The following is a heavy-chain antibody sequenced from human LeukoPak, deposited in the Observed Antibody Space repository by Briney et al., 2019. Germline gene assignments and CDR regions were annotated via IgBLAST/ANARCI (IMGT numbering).Heavy chain of an antibody. J-gene: IGHJ6*02. CDR2: ISGSGGST. V-gene: IGHV3-23*01. CDR3: AKSYIQYRTLYGMDV. CDR1: GFTFSSYA. Sequence: PGGSLRLSCAASGFTFSSYAMSWVRQAPGKGLEWVSAISGSGGSTYYADSVKGRFTISRDNSKNTLYLQMNSLRAEDTAVYYCAKSYIQYRTLYGMDVWGQGTTVTVSS. D-gene: IGHD4-11*01.